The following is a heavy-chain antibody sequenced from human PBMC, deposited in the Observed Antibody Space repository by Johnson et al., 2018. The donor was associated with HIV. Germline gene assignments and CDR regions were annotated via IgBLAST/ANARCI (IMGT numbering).Heavy chain of an antibody. CDR2: ISGSGGST. D-gene: IGHD1-20*01. Sequence: VQLVESGGGLVQPGGSLRLSCAASGFTFSSYALTWVRQAPGRGLEWVSTISGSGGSTYYADSVKGRFTISRDNSKNTLYLQMNSLRSEDTAVYYCAKGGYNWKFDGFDIWGQGTMVTVSS. V-gene: IGHV3-23*04. CDR3: AKGGYNWKFDGFDI. CDR1: GFTFSSYA. J-gene: IGHJ3*02.